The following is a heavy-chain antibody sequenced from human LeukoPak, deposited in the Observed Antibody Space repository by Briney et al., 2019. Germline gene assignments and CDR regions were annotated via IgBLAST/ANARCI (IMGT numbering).Heavy chain of an antibody. CDR2: INPADSEI. J-gene: IGHJ4*02. D-gene: IGHD2-2*02. CDR1: GYSFTNSW. V-gene: IGHV5-51*01. Sequence: GESLKISCKGSGYSFTNSWIGWVRQMPGKGLELMGIINPADSEIRYSPSFQGQVTILVDKSISTAYLQWSSLKASDTAMYYCSRQGCTTTSCHTIDSWGQGTLVTVSS. CDR3: SRQGCTTTSCHTIDS.